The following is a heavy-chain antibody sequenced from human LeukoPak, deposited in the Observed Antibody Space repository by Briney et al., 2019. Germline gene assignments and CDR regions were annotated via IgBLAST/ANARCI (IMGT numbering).Heavy chain of an antibody. J-gene: IGHJ6*02. V-gene: IGHV4-59*08. CDR1: GGSISGYY. CDR3: ARHLSSGMDV. D-gene: IGHD2/OR15-2a*01. Sequence: SETLSLTRTVSGGSISGYYWSWIRQPPGKGLEWIAYIHYSGRTKYNPSLKSRTTMSVDTSKNQFSLRLSSVTAADTAVYYCARHLSSGMDVWGQGTTVTVSS. CDR2: IHYSGRT.